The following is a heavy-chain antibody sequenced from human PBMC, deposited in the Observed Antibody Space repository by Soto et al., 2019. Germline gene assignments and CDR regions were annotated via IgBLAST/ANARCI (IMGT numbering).Heavy chain of an antibody. D-gene: IGHD3-9*01. CDR3: ARLEGLATISYYFDF. CDR2: VYYRGNA. V-gene: IGHV4-39*01. Sequence: SETMSVTSSVAAGYIDSVRDCWGWIRQPPGKGLEWIGSVYYRGNAYHNPALQTRVNISLDKSKSQFSLKLNSVTAADSAVYFCARLEGLATISYYFDFWGPGALVTVSS. CDR1: AGYIDSVRDC. J-gene: IGHJ4*02.